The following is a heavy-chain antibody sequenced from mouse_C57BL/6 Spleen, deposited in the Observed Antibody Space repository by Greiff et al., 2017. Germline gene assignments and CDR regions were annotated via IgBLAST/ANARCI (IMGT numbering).Heavy chain of an antibody. CDR3: ARGGRPFDY. CDR2: INPNNGGT. D-gene: IGHD1-2*01. V-gene: IGHV1-26*01. J-gene: IGHJ2*01. CDR1: GYTFTDYY. Sequence: EVQLQQSGPELVKPGASVKISCKASGYTFTDYYMNWVKQSHGKSLEWIGDINPNNGGTSYNQKFKGKATLTVDKSSSTAYMELRSLTSEDSAVYYCARGGRPFDYWGQGTTLTVSS.